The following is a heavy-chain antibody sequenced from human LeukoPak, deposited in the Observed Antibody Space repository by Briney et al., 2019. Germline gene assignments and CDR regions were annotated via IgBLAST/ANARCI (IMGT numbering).Heavy chain of an antibody. J-gene: IGHJ3*01. V-gene: IGHV3-74*01. CDR3: ARPPDSLANAYDV. D-gene: IGHD3-22*01. CDR2: IDPDGVGL. CDR1: GFSLNKHW. Sequence: PGGSLRLSCTASGFSLNKHWMHWVRQAPGGGLVWVSRIDPDGVGLDSADSVRGRFTISRDNARNTLYLQMESLRAEDTAVYYCARPPDSLANAYDVWGQGTMVAVSS.